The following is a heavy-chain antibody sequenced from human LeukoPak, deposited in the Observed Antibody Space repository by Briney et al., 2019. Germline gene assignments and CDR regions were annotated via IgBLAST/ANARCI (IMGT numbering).Heavy chain of an antibody. D-gene: IGHD2-2*01. CDR2: IKQDGSEK. V-gene: IGHV3-7*01. CDR1: GFNFSAYR. CDR3: ARITCTSVNCYDYYYYYFMDV. J-gene: IGHJ6*03. Sequence: PGGSLRLSCAASGFNFSAYRMSWVRQAPGKGLEWVANIKQDGSEKSYVDSVKGRFTISRDNAKSSLYLQTNSLRAEDTAVYYCARITCTSVNCYDYYYYYFMDVWGKGTTVTVSS.